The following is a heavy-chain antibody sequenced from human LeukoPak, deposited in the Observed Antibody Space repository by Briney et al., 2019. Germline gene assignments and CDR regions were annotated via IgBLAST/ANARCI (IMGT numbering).Heavy chain of an antibody. CDR1: GGSISSSSYY. J-gene: IGHJ3*02. CDR2: IYYSGST. V-gene: IGHV4-39*07. CDR3: ARDRSGYSYSQFFNM. Sequence: SETLSLTCTVSGGSISSSSYYWGWIRQPPGKGLEWIGSIYYSGSTYYNPSLKSRVTISVDTSKNQFSLKLSSVTAADTAVYYCARDRSGYSYSQFFNMWGQGTMVTVSP. D-gene: IGHD5-18*01.